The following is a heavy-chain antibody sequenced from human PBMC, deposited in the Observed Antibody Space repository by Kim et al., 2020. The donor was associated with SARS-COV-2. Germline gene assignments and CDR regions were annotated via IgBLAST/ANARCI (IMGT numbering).Heavy chain of an antibody. Sequence: LKSRVTISVDTSRNQFSLKLSSVTAAETAVYYCARLPSTDCTNGVCSFDYWGQGTLVTVSS. V-gene: IGHV4-34*01. CDR3: ARLPSTDCTNGVCSFDY. J-gene: IGHJ4*02. D-gene: IGHD2-8*01.